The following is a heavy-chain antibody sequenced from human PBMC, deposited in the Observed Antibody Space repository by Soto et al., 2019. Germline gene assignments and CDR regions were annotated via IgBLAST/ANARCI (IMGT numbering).Heavy chain of an antibody. J-gene: IGHJ4*02. CDR1: GFIVSSYY. CDR2: IYSGSST. D-gene: IGHD3-22*01. Sequence: PGGSLRLSCAGSGFIVSSYYMSWVRQAPGKGLEWISVIYSGSSTYYADSVKGRFTISRDNAKNSLFLQLDSLRAEDTAVYFCVRARSTDSRPDYWGQGTLVTVSS. V-gene: IGHV3-53*01. CDR3: VRARSTDSRPDY.